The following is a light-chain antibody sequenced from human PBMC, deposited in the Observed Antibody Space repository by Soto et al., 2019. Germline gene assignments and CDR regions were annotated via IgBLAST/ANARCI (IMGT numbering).Light chain of an antibody. V-gene: IGKV1-33*01. CDR3: QQDYNLPGT. Sequence: DIQMTQSPSSLSASVGDRVTITCQASQDISNYLNWYQQKPGKAPKLLIYDASNLETGVPSRFSGSGSGTDFTFTISSLQPEDFAVYYCQQDYNLPGTFGQGTKVEIK. CDR1: QDISNY. J-gene: IGKJ1*01. CDR2: DAS.